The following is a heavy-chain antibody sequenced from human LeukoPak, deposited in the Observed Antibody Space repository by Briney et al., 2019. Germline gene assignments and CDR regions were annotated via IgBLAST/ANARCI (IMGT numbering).Heavy chain of an antibody. CDR1: GFTVSSNY. V-gene: IGHV3-53*01. J-gene: IGHJ4*02. CDR3: ARATAAADPGFPFDY. D-gene: IGHD6-13*01. Sequence: GGSLRLSCAASGFTVSSNYMSWVRQAPGKGLEWVSVIYSGGSTYYADSVKDRFTISRDNSKNTLYLQMNSLRAEDTAVYYCARATAAADPGFPFDYWGQGTLVTVSS. CDR2: IYSGGST.